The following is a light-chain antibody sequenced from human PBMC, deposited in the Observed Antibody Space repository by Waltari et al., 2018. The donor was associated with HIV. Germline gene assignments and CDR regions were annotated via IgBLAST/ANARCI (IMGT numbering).Light chain of an antibody. CDR2: GVS. J-gene: IGLJ3*02. CDR1: SSDVGGYNY. V-gene: IGLV2-14*01. CDR3: SSYTSRNTLV. Sequence: QSALTQPASVSGSPGQSITISCTGTSSDVGGYNYLSWYQQYPGKVPKLMIYGVSKRPSGVSNRFSASKSGNTASLTISGLQAEDEAEYYCSSYTSRNTLVFGGGTKLTVL.